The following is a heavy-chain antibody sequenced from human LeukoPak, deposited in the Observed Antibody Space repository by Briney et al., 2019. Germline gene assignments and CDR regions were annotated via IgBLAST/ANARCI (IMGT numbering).Heavy chain of an antibody. V-gene: IGHV3-30-3*01. CDR3: ARNAFDI. J-gene: IGHJ3*02. Sequence: GGSLRLSCAASGFTFSSYAMHWVRQAPGKGLEWVAVISYDGSNKYYADSVKGRFTISRDNSKNTLYLQMNSLRAEDTAVYYCARNAFDIWGQGTMVTVTS. CDR1: GFTFSSYA. CDR2: ISYDGSNK.